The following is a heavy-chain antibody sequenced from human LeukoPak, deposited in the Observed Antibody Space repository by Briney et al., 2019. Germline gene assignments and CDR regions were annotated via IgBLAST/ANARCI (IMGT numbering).Heavy chain of an antibody. CDR1: GGSISSYY. CDR3: ARGLQMSTQYYFDY. D-gene: IGHD5-24*01. J-gene: IGHJ4*02. Sequence: SEALSLTCTVSGGSISSYYWSWIRQPPGKGLEWIGYIYYSGSTNYNPSLKSRVTISVDTSKNQFSLKLSSVTAADTAVYYCARGLQMSTQYYFDYWGQGTLVTVSS. V-gene: IGHV4-59*08. CDR2: IYYSGST.